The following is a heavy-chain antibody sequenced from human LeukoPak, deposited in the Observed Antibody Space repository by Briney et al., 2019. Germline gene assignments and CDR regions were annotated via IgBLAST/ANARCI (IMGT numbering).Heavy chain of an antibody. Sequence: SVKVSCKASGGTFSSYAIIWVRQAPGQGLEWMGRIIPIFGTANYAQKFQGRVTITTDESTSTAYMELSSLRSEDTAVYYCAREICSGGSCYNPDWYFDLWGRGTLVTVSS. CDR1: GGTFSSYA. V-gene: IGHV1-69*05. CDR3: AREICSGGSCYNPDWYFDL. J-gene: IGHJ2*01. CDR2: IIPIFGTA. D-gene: IGHD2-15*01.